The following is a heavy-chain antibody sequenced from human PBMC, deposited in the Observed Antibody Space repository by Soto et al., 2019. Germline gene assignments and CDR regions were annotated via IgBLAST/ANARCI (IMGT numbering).Heavy chain of an antibody. CDR1: GGSISRYY. V-gene: IGHV4-59*01. J-gene: IGHJ6*02. CDR2: IYYSGST. CDR3: ARGCSSTSCYPAYYGMDV. Sequence: PAETLSLTCTVSGGSISRYYWSWIRQPPGKGLEWIGYIYYSGSTNYNPSLKSRVTISVDTSKNQFSLKLSSVTAADTAVYYRARGCSSTSCYPAYYGMDVWGQGTTVTVSS. D-gene: IGHD2-2*01.